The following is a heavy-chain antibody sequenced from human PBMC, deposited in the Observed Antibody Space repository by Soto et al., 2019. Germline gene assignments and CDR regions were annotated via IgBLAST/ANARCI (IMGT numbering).Heavy chain of an antibody. J-gene: IGHJ4*02. Sequence: ASVKVSCKTSGYTFSSYSINWVRQAPGQGLEWMAWISTNSGNTHYAERVQGRVTVTLDKSARTAFMEMWGLTSDDTAVYFCARDNGYYDFWGQGTLVTSPQ. CDR1: GYTFSSYS. CDR3: ARDNGYYDF. D-gene: IGHD2-8*01. V-gene: IGHV1-18*01. CDR2: ISTNSGNT.